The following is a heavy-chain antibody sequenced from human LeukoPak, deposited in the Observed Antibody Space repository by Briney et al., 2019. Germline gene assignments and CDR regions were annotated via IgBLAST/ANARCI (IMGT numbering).Heavy chain of an antibody. J-gene: IGHJ4*02. V-gene: IGHV5-51*01. Sequence: GESLKISCKGSGYSFAMYWIGWVRQMPGKGLEWIGIIYPGDSDTRYSPSFQGQVTISADTSINTAYLQWSSLQASDTAMYYCARRGDGYNYFFDYWGQGSLVTVSS. CDR3: ARRGDGYNYFFDY. D-gene: IGHD5-24*01. CDR2: IYPGDSDT. CDR1: GYSFAMYW.